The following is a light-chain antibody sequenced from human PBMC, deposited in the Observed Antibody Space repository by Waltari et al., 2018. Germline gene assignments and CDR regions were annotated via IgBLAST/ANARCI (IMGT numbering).Light chain of an antibody. V-gene: IGLV1-40*01. J-gene: IGLJ2*01. Sequence: QSVLTQAPSVFGASGQRVTIYCYGGSSHIGEGYDVHWYQQLPGTAPKLRIYGDDNRPSGVPDRFSASKSGTSASLAITGLQADDEAIYFCQSYDDSLRASVFGGGARLTVL. CDR3: QSYDDSLRASV. CDR1: SSHIGEGYD. CDR2: GDD.